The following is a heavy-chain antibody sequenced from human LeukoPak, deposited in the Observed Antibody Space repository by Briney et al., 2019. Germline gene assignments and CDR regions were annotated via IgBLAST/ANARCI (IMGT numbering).Heavy chain of an antibody. Sequence: PGGSLRLSCAAFAFTFSDYSMNWVRQAPGKGLEWVSYISGKSSTIYYADSVKGRFTISRDNAKNSMYLQMNSLRAEDTAVYYCARDRMKSGSHYFDYWGPGTLVTVSS. J-gene: IGHJ4*02. D-gene: IGHD1-26*01. V-gene: IGHV3-48*01. CDR3: ARDRMKSGSHYFDY. CDR2: ISGKSSTI. CDR1: AFTFSDYS.